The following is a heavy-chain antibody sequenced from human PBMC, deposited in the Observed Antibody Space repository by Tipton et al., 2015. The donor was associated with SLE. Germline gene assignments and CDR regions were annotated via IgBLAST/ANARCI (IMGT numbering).Heavy chain of an antibody. D-gene: IGHD2-8*01. CDR1: GFTFSDYY. J-gene: IGHJ4*02. V-gene: IGHV4-31*02. CDR2: IYHSGTT. Sequence: LRLSCAASGFTFSDYYMSWIRQAPGKGLEWIGYIYHSGTTYYNPSLKSRVTISVDTSKNQFSLQLNSVTAADTAVYYCARDQGPHGTSGYFDYWGQGTLVTVSS. CDR3: ARDQGPHGTSGYFDY.